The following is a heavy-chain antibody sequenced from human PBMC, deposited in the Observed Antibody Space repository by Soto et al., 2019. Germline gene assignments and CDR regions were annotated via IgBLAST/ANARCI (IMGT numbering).Heavy chain of an antibody. D-gene: IGHD6-19*01. CDR1: GFTFSSYA. J-gene: IGHJ4*02. CDR2: ISGSGGST. CDR3: AKDLPAGGTAVAGWDTRREYYFDY. Sequence: GGSLRLSCAASGFTFSSYAMSWVRQAPGKGLEWVSAISGSGGSTYYADSVKGRFTISRDNSKNTLYLQMNSLRAEDTAVYYCAKDLPAGGTAVAGWDTRREYYFDYWSQGTLVTVSS. V-gene: IGHV3-23*01.